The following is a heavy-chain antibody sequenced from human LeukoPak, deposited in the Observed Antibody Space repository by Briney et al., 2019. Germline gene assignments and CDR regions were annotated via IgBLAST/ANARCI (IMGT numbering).Heavy chain of an antibody. Sequence: GGSLRLSCAGSGXTFSNHQMNWVRRAPGKGLEWVAKVKQDGGEKHYVASVKGRFTISRDNAKNSLYLQMNSLRVEDTAMYYCARWNYDSGSWVLDYWGQGTLVTVSS. V-gene: IGHV3-7*05. CDR3: ARWNYDSGSWVLDY. CDR2: VKQDGGEK. D-gene: IGHD3-10*01. J-gene: IGHJ4*02. CDR1: GXTFSNHQ.